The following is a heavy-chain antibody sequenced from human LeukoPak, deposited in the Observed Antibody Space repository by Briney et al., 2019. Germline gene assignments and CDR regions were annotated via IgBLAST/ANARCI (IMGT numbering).Heavy chain of an antibody. J-gene: IGHJ3*02. V-gene: IGHV4-4*07. CDR3: ARVSSPYYDFWSGYLGDHAFDI. D-gene: IGHD3-3*01. CDR1: GGSISSYY. Sequence: PSETLSLTCTVSGGSISSYYWSWIRQPAGKGLEWIGRIYTSGSTNYNPSLKSRVTMSVDTSKNQFSLKLSSVTAADTAVYYCARVSSPYYDFWSGYLGDHAFDIWGQGTMVTVSS. CDR2: IYTSGST.